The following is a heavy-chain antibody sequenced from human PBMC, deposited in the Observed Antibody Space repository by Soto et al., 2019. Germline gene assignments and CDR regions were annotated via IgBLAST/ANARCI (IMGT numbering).Heavy chain of an antibody. D-gene: IGHD6-13*01. CDR3: ARGSSSSYIY. CDR1: GGTFSSYT. CDR2: IIPILGIA. Sequence: SVKVSCKASGGTFSSYTISWVRQAPAQGQEWMGRIIPILGIANYAQKFQGGVRVTGDTSTSTAYMELSSLRSEDTSVYYCARGSSSSYIYWGQGTLVTVSS. J-gene: IGHJ4*02. V-gene: IGHV1-69*02.